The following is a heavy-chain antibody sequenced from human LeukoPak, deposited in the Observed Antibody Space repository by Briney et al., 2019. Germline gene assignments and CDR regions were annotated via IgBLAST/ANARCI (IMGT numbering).Heavy chain of an antibody. CDR3: ARDRTGYYYDSSGLDY. D-gene: IGHD3-22*01. J-gene: IGHJ4*02. Sequence: PGGSPRLSCAASGFTFSSYGMHWVRQAPGKGLEWVAVIWYDGSNKYYADSVKGRFTISRDNPKNTLYLQMNSLRAEDTAVYYCARDRTGYYYDSSGLDYWGQGTLVTVSS. V-gene: IGHV3-33*01. CDR2: IWYDGSNK. CDR1: GFTFSSYG.